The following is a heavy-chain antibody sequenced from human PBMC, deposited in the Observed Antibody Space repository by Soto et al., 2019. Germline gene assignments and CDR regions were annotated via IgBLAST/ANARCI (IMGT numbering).Heavy chain of an antibody. CDR1: GGSISSYY. CDR3: ARRVVVVPAAPIRAYDYYYYMDV. D-gene: IGHD2-2*01. CDR2: TYYSGST. V-gene: IGHV4-59*08. J-gene: IGHJ6*03. Sequence: QVQLQESGPGLVKPSETLSLTCTVSGGSISSYYWSWIRQPPGKGLEWLGYTYYSGSTNYNHSLKSRVSMSVDTSKNQFSLQLSSVTAADTAVYYCARRVVVVPAAPIRAYDYYYYMDVWGKGTTVTVSS.